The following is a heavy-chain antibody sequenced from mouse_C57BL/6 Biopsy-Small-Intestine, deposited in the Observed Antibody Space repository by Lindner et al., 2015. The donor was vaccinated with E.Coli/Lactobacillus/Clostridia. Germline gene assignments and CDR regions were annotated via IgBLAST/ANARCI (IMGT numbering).Heavy chain of an antibody. CDR3: AREGYNDPWFAY. V-gene: IGHV1-22*01. J-gene: IGHJ3*01. D-gene: IGHD1-3*01. CDR2: INPNNGGT. CDR1: GYTFTDYN. Sequence: VQLQESGAELVKPGASVKMSCKASGYTFTDYNMHWVKQSHGKSLEWIGYINPNNGGTSYNQKFKGKATLTVNKSSSTAYMELRSLTSEDSAVYYCAREGYNDPWFAYWGQGTLVTVSA.